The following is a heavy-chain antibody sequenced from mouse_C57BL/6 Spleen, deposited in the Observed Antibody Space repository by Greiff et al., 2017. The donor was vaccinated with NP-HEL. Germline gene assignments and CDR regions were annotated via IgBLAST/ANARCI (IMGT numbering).Heavy chain of an antibody. Sequence: EVKLMESGAELVKPGASVKLSCTASGFNIKDYYMHWVKQRTEQGLEWIGRIDPEDGETKYAPKFQGKATITADTSSNTAYLQLSSLTSEDTAVYYCARSTMVTTGYYAMDYWGQGTSVTVSS. J-gene: IGHJ4*01. CDR2: IDPEDGET. CDR1: GFNIKDYY. CDR3: ARSTMVTTGYYAMDY. V-gene: IGHV14-2*01. D-gene: IGHD2-2*01.